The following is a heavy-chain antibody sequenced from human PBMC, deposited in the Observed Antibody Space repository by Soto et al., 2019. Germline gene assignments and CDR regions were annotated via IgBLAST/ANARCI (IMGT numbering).Heavy chain of an antibody. V-gene: IGHV3-23*01. CDR1: GFTFSNYA. CDR3: AKTREGVLYILTTTFEY. J-gene: IGHJ4*02. Sequence: AGGSLRLSCAASGFTFSNYAMSWVRQAPGKGLEWVSSISGSGGTTYYADSVKGRFTISRDNSKNTLYLQMNSLRAEDTALYYCAKTREGVLYILTTTFEYWGQGTLVTVSS. CDR2: ISGSGGTT. D-gene: IGHD5-12*01.